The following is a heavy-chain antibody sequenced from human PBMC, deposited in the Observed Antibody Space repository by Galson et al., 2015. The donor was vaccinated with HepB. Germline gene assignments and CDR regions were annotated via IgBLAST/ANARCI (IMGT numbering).Heavy chain of an antibody. CDR3: ARDPEIGYCSGTTCSYFDY. D-gene: IGHD2-2*01. CDR2: IWYDGVNK. V-gene: IGHV3-33*08. Sequence: SLRLSCAASGFTFSKFGIHWVRKAPGKGLEWVAVIWYDGVNKYLADSVKGRFTISRDNSKSTVDLQMNSLRDEDTAVYYCARDPEIGYCSGTTCSYFDYWGQGTLVTVSA. J-gene: IGHJ4*02. CDR1: GFTFSKFG.